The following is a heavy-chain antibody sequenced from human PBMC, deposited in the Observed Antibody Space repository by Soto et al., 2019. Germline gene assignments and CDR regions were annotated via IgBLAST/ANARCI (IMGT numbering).Heavy chain of an antibody. J-gene: IGHJ4*01. D-gene: IGHD3-22*01. CDR2: IYSSGNT. CDR3: AGRSYVSRGYYYAY. CDR1: GGSSSSTSYY. V-gene: IGHV4-39*02. Sequence: QLRLQESGPGLVKPSETLSLTCTVSGGSSSSTSYYWGWIRQPPGKGLEWIGSIYSSGNTYYNPSQNSRVIMSVDTSKSHLSLKLSSVTAAHPAVYYCAGRSYVSRGYYYAYWGQATLGTASS.